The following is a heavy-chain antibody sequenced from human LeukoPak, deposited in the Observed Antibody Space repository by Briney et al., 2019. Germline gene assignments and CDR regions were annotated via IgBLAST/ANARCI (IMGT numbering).Heavy chain of an antibody. J-gene: IGHJ4*02. D-gene: IGHD6-19*01. CDR3: ARALGSGWARPFDY. CDR1: GYTFTSYA. Sequence: VASVKVSCKASGYTFTSYAMHWVRQAPGQGLEWMGWINAGNGNTKYSQKFQGRVTITRDTSASTAYMELSSLRSEDTAVYYCARALGSGWARPFDYWGQGTLVTVSS. CDR2: INAGNGNT. V-gene: IGHV1-3*01.